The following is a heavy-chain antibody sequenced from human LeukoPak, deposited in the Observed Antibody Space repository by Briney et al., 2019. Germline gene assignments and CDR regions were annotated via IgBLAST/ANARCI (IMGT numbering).Heavy chain of an antibody. Sequence: GGSLRLSCAAPGFTFSSYWMSWVRRAPGKGLEWVSLIYSGGSTYYADSVKGRFTISRDNAKNSLYLQMNSLRAEDTAVYYCARGGSYFDYWGQGTLVTVSS. CDR1: GFTFSSYW. CDR2: IYSGGST. V-gene: IGHV3-66*01. J-gene: IGHJ4*02. CDR3: ARGGSYFDY.